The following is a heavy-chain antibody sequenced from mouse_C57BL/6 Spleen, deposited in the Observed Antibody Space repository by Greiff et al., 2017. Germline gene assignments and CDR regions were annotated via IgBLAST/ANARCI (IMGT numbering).Heavy chain of an antibody. V-gene: IGHV5-4*01. CDR3: ARDPYGSSWYFDV. CDR2: ISDGGSYT. D-gene: IGHD1-1*01. CDR1: GFTFSSYA. J-gene: IGHJ1*03. Sequence: EVKVEESGGGLVKPGGSLKLSCAASGFTFSSYAMSWVRQTPEKRLEWVATISDGGSYTYYPDNVKGRFTISRDNAKNNLYLQMSHLKSEDTAMYYCARDPYGSSWYFDVWGTGTTVTVSS.